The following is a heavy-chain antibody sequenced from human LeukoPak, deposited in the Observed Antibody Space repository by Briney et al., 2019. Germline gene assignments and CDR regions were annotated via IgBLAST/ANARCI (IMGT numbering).Heavy chain of an antibody. CDR1: GFTFSSYG. CDR2: IRYDGSNK. Sequence: GGSLRLSCAASGFTFSSYGMHWVRQAPGKGLEWVAFIRYDGSNKYYADSVRGRFTISRDNSKKTLYLQMNRLRAEDTAVYYCAKDAVGGTAYYFDFWGQGTLVSVSS. CDR3: AKDAVGGTAYYFDF. D-gene: IGHD1-26*01. V-gene: IGHV3-30*02. J-gene: IGHJ4*02.